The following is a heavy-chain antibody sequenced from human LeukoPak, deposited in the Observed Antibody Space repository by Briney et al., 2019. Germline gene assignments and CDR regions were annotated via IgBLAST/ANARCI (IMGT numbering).Heavy chain of an antibody. V-gene: IGHV3-23*01. J-gene: IGHJ4*02. D-gene: IGHD6-19*01. CDR2: ISGSGGST. CDR1: GFTFSSYA. CDR3: AKDIGSGWYDLYRYFDY. Sequence: PGGSLRLSCAASGFTFSSYAMSWVRQAPGKGLEWVSAISGSGGSTYYADSVKGRFTISRDNSKNTLYLQMNSLRAEDTAVYYCAKDIGSGWYDLYRYFDYWGQGTLVTVSS.